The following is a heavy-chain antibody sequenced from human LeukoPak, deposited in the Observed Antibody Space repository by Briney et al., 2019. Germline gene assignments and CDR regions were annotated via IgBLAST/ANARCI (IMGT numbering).Heavy chain of an antibody. J-gene: IGHJ3*02. D-gene: IGHD2-2*02. V-gene: IGHV4-39*01. CDR3: ARLDFSSTDCYTLGDAFDI. CDR2: ISYIGNT. CDR1: GGSISSRSYY. Sequence: PSETLSLTCTVSGGSISSRSYYWGWIRQPPGKGLEWIGCISYIGNTYYNPSLKSRVAISVDTSKNQFSLQLSSVSAADMAVYYCARLDFSSTDCYTLGDAFDIWGQGTMVTVSS.